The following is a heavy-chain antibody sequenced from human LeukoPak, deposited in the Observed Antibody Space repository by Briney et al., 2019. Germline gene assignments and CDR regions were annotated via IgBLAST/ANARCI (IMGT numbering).Heavy chain of an antibody. V-gene: IGHV1-18*01. CDR1: GYTFTSYG. CDR2: ISAYNGNT. J-gene: IGHJ6*03. CDR3: ARDGPGDYYYDSSGYSYMDV. Sequence: VASVKVSCKASGYTFTSYGISWVRQAPGQGLEWMGWISAYNGNTNYAQKLQGRVTMTTDTSTSTAYMELRSLRSDDTAVYYCARDGPGDYYYDSSGYSYMDVWGKGTTVTVSS. D-gene: IGHD3-22*01.